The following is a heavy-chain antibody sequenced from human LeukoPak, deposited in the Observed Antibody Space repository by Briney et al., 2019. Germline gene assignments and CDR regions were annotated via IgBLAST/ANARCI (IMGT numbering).Heavy chain of an antibody. CDR2: IYYSGST. CDR1: GGSISSYY. V-gene: IGHV4-59*01. J-gene: IGHJ4*02. D-gene: IGHD3-9*01. Sequence: SETLSLTCTVSGGSISSYYWSWIRQPPGKGLEWIGYIYYSGSTNYNPSLKSRVTISVDTSKNQFSLKLSSVTAADTAVYYCARDPRGFDWSPAYYFDYWGQGTLVTVSS. CDR3: ARDPRGFDWSPAYYFDY.